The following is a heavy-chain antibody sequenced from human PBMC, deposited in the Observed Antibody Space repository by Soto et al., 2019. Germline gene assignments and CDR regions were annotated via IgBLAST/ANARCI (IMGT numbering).Heavy chain of an antibody. CDR1: GFTFSSYW. CDR3: ARDGLVLMVYDDAFDI. V-gene: IGHV3-7*01. Sequence: LRLSCAASGFTFSSYWMSWVRQAPGKGLEWVANIKQDGSEKYYVDSVKGRFTISRDNAKNSLYLQMNSLRAEDTAVYYCARDGLVLMVYDDAFDIWGQGTMVTVSS. CDR2: IKQDGSEK. J-gene: IGHJ3*02. D-gene: IGHD2-8*01.